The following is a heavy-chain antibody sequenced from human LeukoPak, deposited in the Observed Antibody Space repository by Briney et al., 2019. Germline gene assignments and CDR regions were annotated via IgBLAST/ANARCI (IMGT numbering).Heavy chain of an antibody. CDR2: IKHDGSET. V-gene: IGHV3-7*02. Sequence: GRSLRLSCAPSGFTFSSIWMSSVRQAPGKGLEWVANIKHDGSETNYVDSVKGRFTISRDNAKNSLHLQMNSLRVEDTAVYYCAKNGGPHGMDVWGQGTTVTVSS. J-gene: IGHJ6*02. CDR1: GFTFSSIW. D-gene: IGHD3-16*01. CDR3: AKNGGPHGMDV.